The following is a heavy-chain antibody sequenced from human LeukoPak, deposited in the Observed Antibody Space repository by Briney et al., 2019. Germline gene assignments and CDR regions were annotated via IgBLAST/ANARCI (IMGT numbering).Heavy chain of an antibody. V-gene: IGHV4-59*01. CDR2: IYNSGST. D-gene: IGHD5-18*01. CDR1: GGSISSYH. Sequence: SETLSLTCTVSGGSISSYHWSWIRQPPGKGLEWIGYIYNSGSTNYNPSLKSRVTISVDTSKNQFSLKLSSVTAADTALYYCARDSGYSYGYRYWYFDLWGRGTLVTVSS. J-gene: IGHJ2*01. CDR3: ARDSGYSYGYRYWYFDL.